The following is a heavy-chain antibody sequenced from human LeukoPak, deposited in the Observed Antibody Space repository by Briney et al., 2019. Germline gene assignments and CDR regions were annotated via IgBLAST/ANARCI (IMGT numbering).Heavy chain of an antibody. CDR3: ARDRYCSSTSCYLDFDS. Sequence: TGGSLRLSCAASGFTFRSYSMSWVRQAPGKGLEWVSYISSSSSTIHYADSVKGRFTISRDDAKNSLFLQMNSLRAEDTAVYYCARDRYCSSTSCYLDFDSWGQGTLVTVST. V-gene: IGHV3-48*01. CDR2: ISSSSSTI. D-gene: IGHD2-2*01. J-gene: IGHJ4*02. CDR1: GFTFRSYS.